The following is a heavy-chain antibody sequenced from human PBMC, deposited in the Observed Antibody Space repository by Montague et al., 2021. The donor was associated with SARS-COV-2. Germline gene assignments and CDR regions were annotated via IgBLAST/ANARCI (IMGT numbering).Heavy chain of an antibody. CDR2: IKQSGST. Sequence: SETLSLTCGVYGGSFGDDHWSWIRQPPGKGLEWIGDIKQSGSTNXXPSLKSRVTTSVDTSRNQLSLKLTSVTAADTAVYFCARGHLSVSMIVVVFTSASYYFDYWGQGALVTVSS. J-gene: IGHJ4*02. V-gene: IGHV4-34*01. CDR3: ARGHLSVSMIVVVFTSASYYFDY. D-gene: IGHD3-22*01. CDR1: GGSFGDDH.